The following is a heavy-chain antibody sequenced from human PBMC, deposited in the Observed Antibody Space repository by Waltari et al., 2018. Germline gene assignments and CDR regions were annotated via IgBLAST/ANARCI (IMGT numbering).Heavy chain of an antibody. Sequence: QVQLVQSGAEVKKPGSSVKVSCKASGGTFSSYAISWVRQATGQGLEWMGRINPSFGTANYAQKFQGRVTITADKSTSTAYMELSSLRSEDTAVYYCARFRDSSGYRWFDPWGQGTLVTVSS. CDR3: ARFRDSSGYRWFDP. V-gene: IGHV1-69*08. CDR2: INPSFGTA. D-gene: IGHD3-22*01. CDR1: GGTFSSYA. J-gene: IGHJ5*02.